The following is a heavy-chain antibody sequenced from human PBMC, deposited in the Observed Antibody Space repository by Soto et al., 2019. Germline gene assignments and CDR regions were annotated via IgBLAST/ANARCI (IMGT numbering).Heavy chain of an antibody. CDR3: ATSDPGIQLWFTSSYCFDH. Sequence: SETLSLTCAVSGGSISSSNWWSWVRQPPGKGLEWIGEIYHSGSTNYNPSLKSRVTISVDKSKNQFSLKLSSVTAADTAVYYCATSDPGIQLWFTSSYCFDHWRQGPLDTVSS. CDR2: IYHSGST. D-gene: IGHD5-18*01. V-gene: IGHV4-4*02. J-gene: IGHJ4*02. CDR1: GGSISSSNW.